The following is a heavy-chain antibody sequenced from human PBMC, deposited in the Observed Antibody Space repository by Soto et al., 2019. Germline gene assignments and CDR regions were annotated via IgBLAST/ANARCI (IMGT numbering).Heavy chain of an antibody. Sequence: QVQLVQSGAEVKKPGSSVKVSCKASGGTFSSYAISWVRQAPGQGLEWMGGIIPIFGTANYAQKFQGRVTITADESTSTAYMELSSLRSEDTAVYYCASDYGSGSYYNPGYFDYWGQGTLVTVSS. CDR1: GGTFSSYA. J-gene: IGHJ4*02. D-gene: IGHD3-10*01. CDR2: IIPIFGTA. V-gene: IGHV1-69*01. CDR3: ASDYGSGSYYNPGYFDY.